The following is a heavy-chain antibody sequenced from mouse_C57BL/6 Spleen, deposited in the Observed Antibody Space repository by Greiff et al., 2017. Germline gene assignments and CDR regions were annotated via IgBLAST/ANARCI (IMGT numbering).Heavy chain of an antibody. J-gene: IGHJ4*01. CDR2: IRSKSNNYAT. CDR1: GFSFNTYA. D-gene: IGHD2-1*01. CDR3: VRGFYGNYAMDY. Sequence: EVQGVESGGGLVQPKGSLKLSCAASGFSFNTYAMNWVRQAPGKGLEWVARIRSKSNNYATYYADSVKDRFTISRDDSESMLYLQMNNLKTEDTAMYYCVRGFYGNYAMDYWGQGTSVTVSS. V-gene: IGHV10-1*01.